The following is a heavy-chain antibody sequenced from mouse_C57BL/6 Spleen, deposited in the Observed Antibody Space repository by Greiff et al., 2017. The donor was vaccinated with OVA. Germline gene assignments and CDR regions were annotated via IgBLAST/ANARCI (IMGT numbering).Heavy chain of an antibody. D-gene: IGHD2-4*01. CDR2: IDPEAGGT. CDR3: AFYDYDVFAY. V-gene: IGHV14-2*01. J-gene: IGHJ3*01. Sequence: VQLQQSGAELVKPGASVTLSCTASGFNIKDYYMHWVKQRTEQGLEWIGRIDPEAGGTTYAPKFQGKATITADTSSNTAYLQLSSLTSEDTAVYYCAFYDYDVFAYWGQGTMVTVSA. CDR1: GFNIKDYY.